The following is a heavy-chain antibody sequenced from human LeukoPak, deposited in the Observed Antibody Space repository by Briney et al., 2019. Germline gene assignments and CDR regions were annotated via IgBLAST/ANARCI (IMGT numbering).Heavy chain of an antibody. V-gene: IGHV3-21*01. CDR3: ARDRRDRGAYYFDY. D-gene: IGHD5-24*01. CDR1: GFTFSSYS. Sequence: PGGSLRLSCAASGFTFSSYSMNWVRQAPGKGLEWVSSISSSSSYIYYADPVKGRFTISRDNAKNSLYLQMNSLRAEDTAVYYCARDRRDRGAYYFDYWGQGTLVTVSS. J-gene: IGHJ4*02. CDR2: ISSSSSYI.